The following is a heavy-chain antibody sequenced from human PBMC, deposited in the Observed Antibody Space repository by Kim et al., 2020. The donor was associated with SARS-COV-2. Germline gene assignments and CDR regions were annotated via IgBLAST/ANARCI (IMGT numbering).Heavy chain of an antibody. CDR3: ARDFSSSWYRAFDI. CDR2: ISSSSSTI. J-gene: IGHJ3*02. CDR1: GFTFSSYS. D-gene: IGHD6-13*01. Sequence: GGSLRLSCAASGFTFSSYSMNWVRQAPGKGLEWVSYISSSSSTIYYADSVKGRFTISRDNAKNSLYLQMNSLRDEDTAVYYCARDFSSSWYRAFDIWGQGTMVTVSS. V-gene: IGHV3-48*02.